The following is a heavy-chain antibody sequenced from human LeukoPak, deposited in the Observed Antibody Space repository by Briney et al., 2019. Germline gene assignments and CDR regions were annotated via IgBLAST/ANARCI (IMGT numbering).Heavy chain of an antibody. V-gene: IGHV3-73*01. CDR2: IRSKANSYAT. D-gene: IGHD3-10*01. J-gene: IGHJ4*02. CDR1: GFTFSGSA. Sequence: GGSLRLSCAASGFTFSGSAMHWVRQASGKGLEWVGRIRSKANSYATAYAASVKGRFTISRDDSKNTAYLQMNSLRAEDTAVYYCARFTYYYGSGSTFWGQGTLVTVSS. CDR3: ARFTYYYGSGSTF.